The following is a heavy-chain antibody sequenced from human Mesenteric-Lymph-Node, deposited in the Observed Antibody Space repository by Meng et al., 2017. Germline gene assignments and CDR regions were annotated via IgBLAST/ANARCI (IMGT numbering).Heavy chain of an antibody. CDR1: GYSIDSGYS. CDR3: ARTKYDLWGTPDAFDV. D-gene: IGHD3-3*01. J-gene: IGHJ3*01. V-gene: IGHV4-38-2*01. CDR2: VSHSGTT. Sequence: SETLSLTCAVSGYSIDSGYSWDWIRQPPGKGREWIGSVSHSGTTYYIPSLKSRVTISLDSSKNQFTLKLTSLTAADSAVYYCARTKYDLWGTPDAFDVWGQGTMVTVSS.